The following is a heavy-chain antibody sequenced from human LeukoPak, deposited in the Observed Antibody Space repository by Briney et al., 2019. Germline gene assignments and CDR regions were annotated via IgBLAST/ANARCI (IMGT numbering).Heavy chain of an antibody. D-gene: IGHD2-15*01. Sequence: GGSLRLSCAASGFTFSNYGIHWVGQAPGKGLEGVAFIRDDGSKKDYADSVKGRFTMSRDNSTNTLYLQLNSLRAEDTAVYYCASDLAVAATLEAFDIWGQGTMVTVSS. CDR3: ASDLAVAATLEAFDI. CDR2: IRDDGSKK. CDR1: GFTFSNYG. V-gene: IGHV3-30*02. J-gene: IGHJ3*02.